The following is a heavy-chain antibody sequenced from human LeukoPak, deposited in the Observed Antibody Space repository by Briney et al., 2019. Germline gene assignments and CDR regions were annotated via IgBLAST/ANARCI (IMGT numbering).Heavy chain of an antibody. CDR2: IYYSGST. Sequence: SETLSLTCTVSGDSISSYYWSWIRQPPGKGLEWIGYIYYSGSTNYNPSLKSRVTISVDTSKNQFSLKLSSVTAADTAVYYCARESLDAARFDYWGQGTLVTVSS. J-gene: IGHJ4*02. D-gene: IGHD3/OR15-3a*01. V-gene: IGHV4-59*01. CDR1: GDSISSYY. CDR3: ARESLDAARFDY.